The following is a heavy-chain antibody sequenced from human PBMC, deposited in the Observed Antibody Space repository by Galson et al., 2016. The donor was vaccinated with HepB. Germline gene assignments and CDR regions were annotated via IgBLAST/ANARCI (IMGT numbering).Heavy chain of an antibody. Sequence: SLRLSCAASGFTFSSYTMNWVRQAPGKGLEWVSYISSSSSTIYYADSVKGRFTISRDNAKNSLYLQMNSLRDEDTAVYYCGRTQFSSGYWYFDLWGRGTLVTVSS. CDR2: ISSSSSTI. J-gene: IGHJ2*01. CDR3: GRTQFSSGYWYFDL. V-gene: IGHV3-48*02. CDR1: GFTFSSYT. D-gene: IGHD6-19*01.